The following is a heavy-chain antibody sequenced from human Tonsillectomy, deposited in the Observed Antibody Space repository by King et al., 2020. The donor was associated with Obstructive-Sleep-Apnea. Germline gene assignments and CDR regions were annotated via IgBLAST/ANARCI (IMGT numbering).Heavy chain of an antibody. CDR1: GGSISSSSYY. J-gene: IGHJ4*02. CDR2: IYYIGST. V-gene: IGHV4-39*07. Sequence: MQLQESGPGLVKPSETLSLTCTVSGGSISSSSYYWGWIRQPPGKGLEWIGSIYYIGSTYYNPSLKSRVTISVDTSKNQFSLKLSSVTAADTAVYYCARAYKLELRALDYWGQGTLVTVSS. D-gene: IGHD1-7*01. CDR3: ARAYKLELRALDY.